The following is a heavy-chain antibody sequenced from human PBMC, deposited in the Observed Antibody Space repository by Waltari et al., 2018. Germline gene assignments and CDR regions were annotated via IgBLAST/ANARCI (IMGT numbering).Heavy chain of an antibody. V-gene: IGHV3-53*01. CDR2: IYSGGSA. CDR3: ARGHRGSRPL. J-gene: IGHJ4*02. D-gene: IGHD3-10*01. Sequence: EVRLVESGGDLVQPGGSLRLPCAVSGFPVSSDSMNWLRQAPGKGLEWVSVIYSGGSANYTDSVKGRFIVSRDNSRNTLYLQMNGLRADDTAIYYCARGHRGSRPLWGQGTLVTVSS. CDR1: GFPVSSDS.